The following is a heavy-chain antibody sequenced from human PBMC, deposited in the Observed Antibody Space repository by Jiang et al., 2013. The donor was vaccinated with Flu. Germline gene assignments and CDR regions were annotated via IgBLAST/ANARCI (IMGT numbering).Heavy chain of an antibody. CDR3: ARHHRWLQSGGFDY. V-gene: IGHV5-51*01. D-gene: IGHD5-24*01. Sequence: SYWISWVRQMPGKGLEWMGIIYPGDSDTRYSPSFQGQVTISADKSISTAYLQWSSLKASDTAMYYCARHHRWLQSGGFDYWGQGTLVTVSS. J-gene: IGHJ4*02. CDR2: IYPGDSDT. CDR1: SYW.